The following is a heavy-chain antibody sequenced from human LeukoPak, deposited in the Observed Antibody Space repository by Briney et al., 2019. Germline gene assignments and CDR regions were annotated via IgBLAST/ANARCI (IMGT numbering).Heavy chain of an antibody. Sequence: GGSLRLSCAASGFTFSSYAMHWVRQAPGKGLEWVANIKQDGGEKYYVDSVKGRFTISRDNAKNSLYLQMNSLRAEDTAVYYCARYLVPPCSGGSCYSRPQDYWGQGTLVTVSS. CDR3: ARYLVPPCSGGSCYSRPQDY. V-gene: IGHV3-7*03. D-gene: IGHD2-15*01. CDR2: IKQDGGEK. CDR1: GFTFSSYA. J-gene: IGHJ4*02.